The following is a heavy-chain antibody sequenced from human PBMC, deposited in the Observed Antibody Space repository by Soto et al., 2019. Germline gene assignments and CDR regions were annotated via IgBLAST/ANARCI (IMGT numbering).Heavy chain of an antibody. Sequence: ASVKVSCKASGYTFTSYYMHWVRQAPGQGLERMGIINPSGGSTSYAQKFQGRVTMTRDTSTSTVYMELSSLRAEDTAVYYCARGSYGSGTYYRGDWFDFWGQGTLVTVSS. CDR3: ARGSYGSGTYYRGDWFDF. CDR2: INPSGGST. CDR1: GYTFTSYY. J-gene: IGHJ5*01. D-gene: IGHD3-10*01. V-gene: IGHV1-46*01.